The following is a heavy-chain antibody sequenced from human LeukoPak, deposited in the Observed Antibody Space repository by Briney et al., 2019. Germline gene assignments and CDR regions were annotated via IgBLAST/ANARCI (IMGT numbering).Heavy chain of an antibody. CDR3: TRSYYYGSGSYPFDY. J-gene: IGHJ4*02. D-gene: IGHD3-10*01. V-gene: IGHV4-59*12. CDR1: NGSISSYY. CDR2: ISYSGST. Sequence: PSETLSLTCTVSNGSISSYYWGWIRQPPGKGLEWIGYISYSGSTNYNPSLKSRVTISIDTSKKQFSLKLSSVTAADTAVYYCTRSYYYGSGSYPFDYWGQGTLVTVSS.